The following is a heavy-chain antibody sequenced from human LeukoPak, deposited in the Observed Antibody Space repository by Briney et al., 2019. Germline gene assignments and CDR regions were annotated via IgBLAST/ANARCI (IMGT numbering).Heavy chain of an antibody. CDR3: ARDRTMVRGLANYFYGMDV. CDR1: GFSFSSDE. V-gene: IGHV3-48*03. D-gene: IGHD3-10*01. CDR2: ISTSGRTT. J-gene: IGHJ6*02. Sequence: GGSLRLSCAASGFSFSSDELNWVRQAPGKGLEWLSYISTSGRTTYYADSMKGRFTISRDNAKNSLYLQTSSLRAEDTAVYYCARDRTMVRGLANYFYGMDVWGQGTTVIVSS.